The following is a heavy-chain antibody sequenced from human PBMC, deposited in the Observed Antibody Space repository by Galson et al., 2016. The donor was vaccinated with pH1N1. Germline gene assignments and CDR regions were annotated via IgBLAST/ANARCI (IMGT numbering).Heavy chain of an antibody. CDR3: AHREVMITNAFDF. D-gene: IGHD3-16*01. CDR1: GFSISSSGMG. V-gene: IGHV2-5*02. CDR2: IYWDDDK. J-gene: IGHJ3*01. Sequence: PALVKPTQTLTLTCTFSGFSISSSGMGVGWIRQPPGKALEWLAVIYWDDDKRYSPSLMSRLTITKDTSKNHVVLTMTNMDPMDTATYYCAHREVMITNAFDFWGQGTMVTVSS.